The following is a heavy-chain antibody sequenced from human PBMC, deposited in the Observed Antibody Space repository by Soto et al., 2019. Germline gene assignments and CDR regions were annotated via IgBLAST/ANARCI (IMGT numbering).Heavy chain of an antibody. Sequence: QVQLWRPGAEGKNPGSSVRFSCTASGGSLRNSVISWVGQAPAQRLEWMGGVIPILGTANYAQKFQGRVTMTADEATSTAYMDLSSLSPDDTAVYYCARLGHPGHWGPGTLVIVSS. CDR3: ARLGHPGH. CDR2: VIPILGTA. CDR1: GGSLRNSV. J-gene: IGHJ4*02. V-gene: IGHV1-69*01.